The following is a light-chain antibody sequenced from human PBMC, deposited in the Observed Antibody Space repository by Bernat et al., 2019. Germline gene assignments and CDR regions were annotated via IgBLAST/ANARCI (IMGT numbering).Light chain of an antibody. V-gene: IGKV1-9*01. CDR2: AAS. Sequence: DIQLTQSPSFLSASVGDRVTITCRASQGISSYLAWYQQKPGKAPKLLIYAASTLQSGVPSRFSGSGSGTEFTLTISSLQPEDFATYYCQQLNSYPITFDQGTRLAIK. J-gene: IGKJ5*01. CDR1: QGISSY. CDR3: QQLNSYPIT.